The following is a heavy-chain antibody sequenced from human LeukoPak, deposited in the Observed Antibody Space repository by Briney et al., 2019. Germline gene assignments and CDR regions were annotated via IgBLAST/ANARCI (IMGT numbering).Heavy chain of an antibody. Sequence: GGSLRLSCAASGFTFSSYGMHWVRQVPGKGLEWVAVIWYDGSNKYYADSVKGRFTISRDNSNNMLYLQMNSLRAEDTAVYYCARASTRVVTVSITVAGTVDCWGQGTLVTVSS. J-gene: IGHJ4*02. CDR2: IWYDGSNK. CDR3: ARASTRVVTVSITVAGTVDC. D-gene: IGHD6-19*01. CDR1: GFTFSSYG. V-gene: IGHV3-33*01.